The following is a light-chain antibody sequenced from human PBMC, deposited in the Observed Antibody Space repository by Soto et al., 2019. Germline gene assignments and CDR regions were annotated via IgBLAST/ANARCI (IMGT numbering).Light chain of an antibody. CDR3: QSYDSSLSGYV. CDR1: SSNIGAGYD. CDR2: SNT. Sequence: QSVLTQPPSVSGAPGQRVTISCSGSSSNIGAGYDVHWYQQLPGTAPKLIIYSNTNRPSGVPDRFSGSKSGTSASLAITGLQAEDEADYYCQSYDSSLSGYVFGTGTKLT. J-gene: IGLJ1*01. V-gene: IGLV1-40*01.